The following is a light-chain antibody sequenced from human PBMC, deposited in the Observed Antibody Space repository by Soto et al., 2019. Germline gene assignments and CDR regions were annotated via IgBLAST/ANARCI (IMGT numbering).Light chain of an antibody. CDR3: QQYTNTNNPWM. V-gene: IGKV1-5*01. J-gene: IGKJ1*01. Sequence: DILVTQSPPTLSASVGDRVTITCRASQTISTWIAWYQQKPGKAPKLLVYDASTLQSGVASRFSGSGSGTEFTLIISGLQPDDSATYYCQQYTNTNNPWMFGQGTKVEI. CDR1: QTISTW. CDR2: DAS.